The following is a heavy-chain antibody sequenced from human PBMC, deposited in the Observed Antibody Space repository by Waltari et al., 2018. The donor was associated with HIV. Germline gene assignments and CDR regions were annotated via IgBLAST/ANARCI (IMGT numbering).Heavy chain of an antibody. J-gene: IGHJ3*01. D-gene: IGHD2-21*02. V-gene: IGHV3-15*01. CDR2: IRSESDGATT. Sequence: EVQLEESGGGLVKPGESLRRSCDASRVTSSQAWMSCVRQAPGKGLEWVARIRSESDGATTDYAAPVKDIFTISRDDSKNMLYLEMNSLKTEDTAVYYCTTIFEVLAAIRPGGLWGQGTMVTVSS. CDR3: TTIFEVLAAIRPGGL. CDR1: RVTSSQAW.